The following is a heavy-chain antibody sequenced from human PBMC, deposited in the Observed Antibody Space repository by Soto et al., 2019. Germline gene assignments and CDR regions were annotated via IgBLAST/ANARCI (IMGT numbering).Heavy chain of an antibody. J-gene: IGHJ5*02. CDR2: INHSGST. CDR3: ARRGGGQWLGQYNWSDP. CDR1: GGSFSGYY. Sequence: PSETLSLTCAVYGGSFSGYYWSWIRQPPGKGLEWIGEINHSGSTNYNPSLKSRVTISVDTSKNQFSLKLSSVTAADTAVYYCARRGGGQWLGQYNWSDPPGPATLVTVSS. D-gene: IGHD6-19*01. V-gene: IGHV4-34*01.